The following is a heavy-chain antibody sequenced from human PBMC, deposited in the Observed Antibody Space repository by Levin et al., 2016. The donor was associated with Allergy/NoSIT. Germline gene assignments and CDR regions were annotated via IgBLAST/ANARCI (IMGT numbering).Heavy chain of an antibody. CDR2: ITNTGGTT. J-gene: IGHJ4*02. V-gene: IGHV3-23*01. CDR3: AKRSGGTSGTFDY. D-gene: IGHD1-1*01. Sequence: WIRQPPGKGLQWVSTITNTGGTTYYADSVKGRFTISRDNSKNTVSLQMNSLRVEDTAIYYCAKRSGGTSGTFDYWGQGTLVTVSS.